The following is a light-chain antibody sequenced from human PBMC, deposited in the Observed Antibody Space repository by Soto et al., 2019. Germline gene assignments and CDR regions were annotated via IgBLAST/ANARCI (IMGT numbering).Light chain of an antibody. CDR2: GVS. CDR3: QQSYSTPYT. CDR1: QIISSF. J-gene: IGKJ2*01. V-gene: IGKV1-39*01. Sequence: DIQMTQSPSSLSASVGDRVTITCRASQIISSFLNWYQQEPGKAPKLLIYGVSSLQRGVPSRFSGGGSGTDFTLTIGSLQPEDFATYYCQQSYSTPYTFGQGTELEIK.